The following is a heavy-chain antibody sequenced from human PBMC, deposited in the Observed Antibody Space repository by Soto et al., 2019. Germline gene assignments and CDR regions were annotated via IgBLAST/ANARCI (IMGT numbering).Heavy chain of an antibody. V-gene: IGHV3-23*01. CDR2: ISGSGVST. CDR3: AKEGEHSSGWANFDY. CDR1: CFTFSSYA. Sequence: EVQLLESGGGLVQPGGSLRLSCAASCFTFSSYAMSWVRQAPGKGLEWVSAISGSGVSTYYADSVKGRFTISRDNSKNTLYLQMNSLRAEDTAVYYCAKEGEHSSGWANFDYWGQGTLVTVSS. D-gene: IGHD6-19*01. J-gene: IGHJ4*02.